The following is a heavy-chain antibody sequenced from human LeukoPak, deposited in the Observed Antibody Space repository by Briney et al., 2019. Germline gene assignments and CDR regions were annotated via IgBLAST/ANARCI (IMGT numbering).Heavy chain of an antibody. J-gene: IGHJ6*02. D-gene: IGHD2-2*01. V-gene: IGHV3-53*01. CDR1: GFTVSSNY. CDR3: ARAMPQKRYYGMDV. CDR2: IYSGGST. Sequence: GGSLRLSCAASGFTVSSNYMSWVRQAPGKGLEWVSVIYSGGSTYYADSVKGRFTISRDDAQKSVYLHMNSLRAEDTAVYYCARAMPQKRYYGMDVWGQGTTVAVSS.